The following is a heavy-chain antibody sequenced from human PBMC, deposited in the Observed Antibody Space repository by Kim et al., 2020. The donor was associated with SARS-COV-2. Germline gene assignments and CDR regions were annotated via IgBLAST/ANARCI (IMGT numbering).Heavy chain of an antibody. CDR2: IDPRSGAT. V-gene: IGHV1-2*02. CDR3: TRGICSRADCPARQSSNDGLDV. J-gene: IGHJ6*02. D-gene: IGHD2-15*01. Sequence: ASVKVSCKASGYTFTGYYIHWVRQAPGQGLEWMGWIDPRSGATNSAHKFQGRVSMTRDTSITTAYMELSDLTSDDTALYSCTRGICSRADCPARQSSNDGLDVWGQGTSVTISS. CDR1: GYTFTGYY.